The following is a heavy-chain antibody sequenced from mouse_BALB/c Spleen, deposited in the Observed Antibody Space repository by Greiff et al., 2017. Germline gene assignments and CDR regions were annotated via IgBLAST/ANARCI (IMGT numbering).Heavy chain of an antibody. V-gene: IGHV14-4*02. CDR1: GFNIKDYY. CDR3: ARSGDYDRDYYAMDY. Sequence: EVQLQESGAELVRSGASVKLSCTASGFNIKDYYMHWVKQRPEQGLEWIGWIDPENGDTEYAPKFQGKATMTADTSSNTAYLQLSSLTSEDTAVYYCARSGDYDRDYYAMDYWGQGTSVTVSS. D-gene: IGHD2-4*01. J-gene: IGHJ4*01. CDR2: IDPENGDT.